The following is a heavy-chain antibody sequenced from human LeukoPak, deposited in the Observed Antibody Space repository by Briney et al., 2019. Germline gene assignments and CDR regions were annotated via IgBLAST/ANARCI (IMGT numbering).Heavy chain of an antibody. J-gene: IGHJ4*02. CDR1: GFTFSSFA. D-gene: IGHD5-24*01. Sequence: PGGSLRLSCAASGFTFSSFARSWVRQAPGKGLEWVSTISGSGGSTYYADSVKGRFTISRDNSKNTLYLQMNSLRAEDTAVYYCGKFREALYYFDYWGQGTLVTVSS. CDR2: ISGSGGST. CDR3: GKFREALYYFDY. V-gene: IGHV3-23*01.